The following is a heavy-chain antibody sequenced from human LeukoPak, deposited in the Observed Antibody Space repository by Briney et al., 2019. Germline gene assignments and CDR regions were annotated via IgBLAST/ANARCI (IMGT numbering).Heavy chain of an antibody. J-gene: IGHJ4*02. CDR3: ARVWRGVAAAGTDY. CDR1: GFTFSGYA. CDR2: ISYDGSNK. V-gene: IGHV3-30-3*01. Sequence: GRSLRLSCAASGFTFSGYAMHWVRQAPGKGLEWVAVISYDGSNKYYADSVKGRFTISRDNSKNTLYLQMNSLRAEDTAVYYCARVWRGVAAAGTDYWGQGTLVTVSS. D-gene: IGHD6-13*01.